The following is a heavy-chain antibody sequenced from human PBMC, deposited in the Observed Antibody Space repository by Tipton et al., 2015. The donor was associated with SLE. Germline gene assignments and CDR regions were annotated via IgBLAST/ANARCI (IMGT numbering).Heavy chain of an antibody. J-gene: IGHJ4*02. CDR3: ARITIFGVVLFDY. V-gene: IGHV4-34*01. CDR1: GGSFSGYY. CDR2: INHSGST. Sequence: LRLSCAVYGGSFSGYYWSWIRQPPGKGLEWIGEINHSGSTNYNPSLKSRVTISVDTSKNQFSLKLSSVTAADTAVYYCARITIFGVVLFDYRGQGTLVTVSS. D-gene: IGHD3-3*01.